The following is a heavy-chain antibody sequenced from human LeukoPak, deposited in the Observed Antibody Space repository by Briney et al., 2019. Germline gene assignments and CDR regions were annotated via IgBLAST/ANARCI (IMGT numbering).Heavy chain of an antibody. CDR3: ARDDPQWREHDY. CDR1: GYTFTGYY. D-gene: IGHD6-19*01. CDR2: ISGYNGNT. V-gene: IGHV1-18*04. J-gene: IGHJ4*02. Sequence: ASVKVSCKASGYTFTGYYMHWVRQAPGQGLEWMGWISGYNGNTNLAQKFQGRVTITTDISTSIGYMELRSLRSDDTAVYYCARDDPQWREHDYWGQGTLVTVSS.